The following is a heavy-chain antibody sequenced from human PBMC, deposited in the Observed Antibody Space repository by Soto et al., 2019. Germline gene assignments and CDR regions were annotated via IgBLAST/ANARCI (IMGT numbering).Heavy chain of an antibody. J-gene: IGHJ4*02. CDR3: AHSRNYDNIDDY. CDR1: GFSLETRGEG. Sequence: SGPTLVKPTQTLTLTCTFSGFSLETRGEGVGWIRQPPGKALEWLAVIFWNDDKHYNPSLKSRLTITKVTSNNQVVLTLTNMDPVDTATYFCAHSRNYDNIDDYWGQGTLVTVSS. D-gene: IGHD3-22*01. V-gene: IGHV2-5*01. CDR2: IFWNDDK.